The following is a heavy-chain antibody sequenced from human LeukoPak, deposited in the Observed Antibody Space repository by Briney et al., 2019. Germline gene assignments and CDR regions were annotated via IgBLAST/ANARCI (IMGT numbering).Heavy chain of an antibody. CDR3: ARQGPGEDYYYYYMDV. CDR2: IYPGDSDT. CDR1: GYSFSSYW. V-gene: IGHV5-51*01. D-gene: IGHD3-10*01. J-gene: IGHJ6*03. Sequence: PGESLKISCKGSGYSFSSYWIGWVRQKPGKGLEWMGIIYPGDSDTRYSPSFQGQVAISADKSISTAYLQWSSLKASDTAMYYCARQGPGEDYYYYYMDVWGKGTTVTVSS.